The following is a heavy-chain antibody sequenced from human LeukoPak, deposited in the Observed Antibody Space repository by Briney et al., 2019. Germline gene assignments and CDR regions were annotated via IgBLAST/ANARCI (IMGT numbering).Heavy chain of an antibody. J-gene: IGHJ6*02. CDR1: GFTFSSYW. CDR2: IKQDGSEK. CDR3: AALEGYYYYCGMDV. Sequence: GGSLRLSCAASGFTFSSYWMSWVRQAPGKGLEWVANIKQDGSEKYYVDSVKGRFTISRDNAKNSLYLQMNSLRAEDTAVYYCAALEGYYYYCGMDVWGQGTTVTVSS. V-gene: IGHV3-7*01.